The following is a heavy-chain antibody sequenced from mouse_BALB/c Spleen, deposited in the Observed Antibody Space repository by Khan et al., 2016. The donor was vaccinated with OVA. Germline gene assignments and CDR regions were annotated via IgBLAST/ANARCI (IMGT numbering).Heavy chain of an antibody. D-gene: IGHD2-14*01. J-gene: IGHJ4*01. CDR2: INTYTGEP. CDR1: GFTFTNYG. CDR3: ARVGYNGTMDY. Sequence: IQLVQSGPELKKPGETVQISCKASGFTFTNYGMNWVRQAPGKGLKWMGWINTYTGEPTFTDDFKGRFAFSLETSASTAYLQINSLKNEDTATYCGARVGYNGTMDYWGQGTSVTVSS. V-gene: IGHV9-3-1*01.